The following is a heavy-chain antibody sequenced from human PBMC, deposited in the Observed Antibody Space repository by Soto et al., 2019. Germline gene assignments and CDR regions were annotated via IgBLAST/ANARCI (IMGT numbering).Heavy chain of an antibody. D-gene: IGHD3-22*01. CDR3: ARKSKSEYYYDSSDFDDAVDI. CDR1: GGTFKTYA. V-gene: IGHV1-69*01. CDR2: IIPFFGTT. Sequence: QVQLLQSGAEVKKPGSSVKVSCKASGGTFKTYAITWVRQAPGQGLEWMGGIIPFFGTTNYAERFQGRVTVTADESTRTAYMELSSLRSEDTGVYYWARKSKSEYYYDSSDFDDAVDIWGQGTMVTVSS. J-gene: IGHJ3*02.